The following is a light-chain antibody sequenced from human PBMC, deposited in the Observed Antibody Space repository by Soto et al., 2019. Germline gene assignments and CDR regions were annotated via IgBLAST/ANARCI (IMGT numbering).Light chain of an antibody. J-gene: IGKJ1*01. CDR2: ATS. V-gene: IGKV1-39*01. CDR1: QSISSY. Sequence: DIQMTQSPSSLSASVGDRVTITCRASQSISSYLNWYQQKPGKAPKLLIYATSSLQRGVPSRFRGSGSGIDFTLTTNSLQPEDFAAYYCQQSFHSPWTFGQGTKVE. CDR3: QQSFHSPWT.